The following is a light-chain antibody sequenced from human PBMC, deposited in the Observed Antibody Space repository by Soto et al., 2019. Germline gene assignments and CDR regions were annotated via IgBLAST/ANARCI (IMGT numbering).Light chain of an antibody. V-gene: IGKV1-39*01. J-gene: IGKJ4*01. CDR2: AAS. CDR1: QSITTY. Sequence: DIQMTQSPSSLSASVGDRVTITCRASQSITTYLNWYQQKPGRAPKLLIYAASSLESGVPSRFSGSGSGTDFTLTISSLQVEDFASYYCQQSSATPLTFGGGTKVEVK. CDR3: QQSSATPLT.